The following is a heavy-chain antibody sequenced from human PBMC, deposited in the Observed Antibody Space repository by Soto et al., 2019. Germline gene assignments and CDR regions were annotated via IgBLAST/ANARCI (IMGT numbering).Heavy chain of an antibody. CDR3: AATFGVVTPIYYYGMDV. J-gene: IGHJ6*02. V-gene: IGHV5-10-1*01. CDR2: IDPSDSYT. D-gene: IGHD3-3*01. CDR1: GYSFTSYW. Sequence: GESLKISCKGSGYSFTSYWISWVRQMPGKGLEWMGRIDPSDSYTNYSPSFQGHVTISADKSISTAYLQWSSLKASDTAMYYCAATFGVVTPIYYYGMDVWGQGTTVTVSS.